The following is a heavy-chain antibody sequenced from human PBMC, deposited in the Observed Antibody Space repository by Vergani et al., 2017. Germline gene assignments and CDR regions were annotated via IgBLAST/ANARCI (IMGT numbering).Heavy chain of an antibody. CDR1: GGSISSSSYY. CDR3: ARVELLNYYYGMDV. CDR2: IYYSGST. V-gene: IGHV4-39*07. J-gene: IGHJ6*02. D-gene: IGHD2-15*01. Sequence: QVQLQQWGAGLLKPSETLSLTCTVSGGSISSSSYYWGWIRQPPGKGLEWIGSIYYSGSTYYNPSLKSRVTISVDTSKNQFSLKLSSVTAADTAVYYCARVELLNYYYGMDVWGQGTTVTVSS.